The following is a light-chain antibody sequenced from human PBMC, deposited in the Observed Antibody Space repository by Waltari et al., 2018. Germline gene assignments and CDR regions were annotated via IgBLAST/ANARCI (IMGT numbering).Light chain of an antibody. Sequence: EIVLTQSPGTLSLSPGERATPSCRASQRVKSDFLVWYRQKRGQAPRLVIYAGSTRATGTPDRFSGSGSGTDFTRSISRLEPEDFAVYYCLQYGGFPAFPATFGGGTNVEIK. J-gene: IGKJ4*01. CDR2: AGS. CDR1: QRVKSDF. CDR3: LQYGGFPAFPAT. V-gene: IGKV3-20*01.